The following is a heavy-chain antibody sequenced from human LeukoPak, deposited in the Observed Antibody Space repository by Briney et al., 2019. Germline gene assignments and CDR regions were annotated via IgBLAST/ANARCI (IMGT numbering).Heavy chain of an antibody. CDR3: ARGYGDSVFDY. Sequence: SETLSLTCAVYGGSFSGYYWSWIRQPPGKGLEWIGEINHSGSTNYNPSLKSRVTISVDTSKNQFSLKLSSVTAADTAVYYCARGYGDSVFDYWGQGTLVTVSS. J-gene: IGHJ4*02. CDR1: GGSFSGYY. CDR2: INHSGST. D-gene: IGHD4-17*01. V-gene: IGHV4-34*01.